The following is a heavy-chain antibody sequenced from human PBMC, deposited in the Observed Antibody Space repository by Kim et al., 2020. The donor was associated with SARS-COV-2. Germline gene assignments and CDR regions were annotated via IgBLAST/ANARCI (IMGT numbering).Heavy chain of an antibody. J-gene: IGHJ6*02. Sequence: GGSLRLSCAASGFTFSNAWMSWVRQAPGKGLEWVGRSKTKTDGGTTDYAAPVKGRFTISRDDSTNTLYLQMHSLKTEDTAVYYGTTEMRGHIVVVTDGPHYYCYGLYVGGQGTTVTVSS. CDR1: GFTFSNAW. CDR3: TTEMRGHIVVVTDGPHYYCYGLYV. V-gene: IGHV3-15*01. D-gene: IGHD2-21*02. CDR2: SKTKTDGGTT.